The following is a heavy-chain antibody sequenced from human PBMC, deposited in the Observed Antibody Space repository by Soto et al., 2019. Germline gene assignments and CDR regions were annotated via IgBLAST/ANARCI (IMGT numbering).Heavy chain of an antibody. V-gene: IGHV3-30*18. Sequence: QVQLVESGGGVVQPGRSLRLSCAASGFTFSSYGMHWVRQAPGEGLEWVAVISYDGSNKYYADSVKGRFTISRDNSKNTLYLQMNSLRAEDTAVYYCAKDEEGAAAGRIDYWGQGTLVTVSS. CDR2: ISYDGSNK. D-gene: IGHD6-13*01. CDR3: AKDEEGAAAGRIDY. CDR1: GFTFSSYG. J-gene: IGHJ4*02.